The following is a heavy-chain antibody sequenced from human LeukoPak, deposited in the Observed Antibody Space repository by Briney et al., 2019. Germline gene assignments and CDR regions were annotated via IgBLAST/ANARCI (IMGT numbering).Heavy chain of an antibody. CDR2: INHSGST. D-gene: IGHD5-12*01. Sequence: SETLSLTCAVYGGSVRGYYWSWIRQPPGKGLEWIGEINHSGSTNYNPSLKSRVTISVDTSKNQFSLRLNSVTAADTAVYYCASLGIYPWGPGTLVTVST. CDR3: ASLGIYP. V-gene: IGHV4-34*01. J-gene: IGHJ5*02. CDR1: GGSVRGYY.